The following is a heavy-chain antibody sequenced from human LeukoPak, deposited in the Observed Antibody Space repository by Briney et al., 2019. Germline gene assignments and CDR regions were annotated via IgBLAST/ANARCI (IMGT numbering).Heavy chain of an antibody. V-gene: IGHV4-34*01. D-gene: IGHD5-18*01. CDR2: INHSGST. CDR1: GGSISSYY. Sequence: SEILSLTCTVSGGSISSYYWRWIRQPPRKGLEWIGEINHSGSTNYNPSLKSRVTISVDTSKNQCSLKLSSVTAADTAVYYCARGQVQLWLFPDTKLYYYGMDVWGQGTTVTVSS. J-gene: IGHJ6*02. CDR3: ARGQVQLWLFPDTKLYYYGMDV.